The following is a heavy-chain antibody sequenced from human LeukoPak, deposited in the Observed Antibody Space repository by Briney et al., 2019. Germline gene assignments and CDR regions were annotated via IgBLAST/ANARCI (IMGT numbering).Heavy chain of an antibody. J-gene: IGHJ4*02. Sequence: ASVKVSCKASGYTFNDYYIHWVRQAPGKGLEWMGWINTNSGGTNYAQKFQGRVTMTRDTSISTAYMELSRLRSDDTAVYYCARDRGWELLRGYFDSWGQGTRVTVSS. CDR1: GYTFNDYY. CDR2: INTNSGGT. CDR3: ARDRGWELLRGYFDS. D-gene: IGHD1-26*01. V-gene: IGHV1-2*02.